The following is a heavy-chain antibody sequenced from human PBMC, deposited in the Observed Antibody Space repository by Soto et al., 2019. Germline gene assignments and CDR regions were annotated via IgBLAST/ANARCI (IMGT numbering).Heavy chain of an antibody. V-gene: IGHV3-30-3*01. D-gene: IGHD4-4*01. CDR1: GFTFSSYA. CDR2: ISYDGSNN. Sequence: QVQLVESGGGVVQPGRSMRLSCAASGFTFSSYAMHWVRQAPGKGLEWVAVISYDGSNNYYADSVKGRCTISRDNSKNTLYLQMNSLRAADTDVYSCARDPGGDYSTGGHDYYGMDVCGQGITVTFSS. CDR3: ARDPGGDYSTGGHDYYGMDV. J-gene: IGHJ6*02.